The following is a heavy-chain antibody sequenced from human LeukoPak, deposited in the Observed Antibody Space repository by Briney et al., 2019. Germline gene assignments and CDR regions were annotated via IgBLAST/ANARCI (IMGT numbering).Heavy chain of an antibody. CDR3: ARGRVGCFDY. J-gene: IGHJ4*02. D-gene: IGHD6-19*01. CDR1: GFTFSSYR. Sequence: SGGSLRLSCAASGFTFSSYRISWVRQAPGKGLVWVSHINSDGSSATYADSVKGRLTISRDNAKNTVYLQMNSLRAEDTAVYYCARGRVGCFDYWGQGALVTVSS. V-gene: IGHV3-74*01. CDR2: INSDGSSA.